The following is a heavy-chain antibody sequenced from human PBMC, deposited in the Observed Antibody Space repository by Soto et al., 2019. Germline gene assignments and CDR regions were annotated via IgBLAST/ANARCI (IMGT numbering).Heavy chain of an antibody. J-gene: IGHJ4*02. D-gene: IGHD5-12*01. CDR2: IVVGSGNT. Sequence: SLKVSCKACGWTFTNHAVKRVRQARGQRLEWIGWIVVGSGNTNYAQKFQERVTITRDMSTSTAYMELSSLRSEDTAVYYCAVGRDGYNDYFDYWGQGTLVTVSS. V-gene: IGHV1-58*01. CDR1: GWTFTNHA. CDR3: AVGRDGYNDYFDY.